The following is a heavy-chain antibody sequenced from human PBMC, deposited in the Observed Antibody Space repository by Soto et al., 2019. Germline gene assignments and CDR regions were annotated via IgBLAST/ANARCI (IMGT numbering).Heavy chain of an antibody. CDR1: GYTFNTYF. CDR2: TNAYSGES. CDR3: TRDESQSCGRLGCYQYDL. Sequence: QVQLLQSGSETKKPGASVRISCKVSGYTFNTYFISGVSWVRQAPGHGLEWVGWTNAYSGESNNARRLQGRITLTADQSTNTVYLELNSLRPDDSAVSFCTRDESQSCGRLGCYQYDLWGQGTVVTVSS. D-gene: IGHD2-15*01. J-gene: IGHJ4*02. V-gene: IGHV1-18*04.